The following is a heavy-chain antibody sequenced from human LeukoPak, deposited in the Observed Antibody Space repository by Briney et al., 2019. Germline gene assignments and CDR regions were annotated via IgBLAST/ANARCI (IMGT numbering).Heavy chain of an antibody. Sequence: PSETLSLTCSVSGGSIYNSAYHWGWIRQPPGKGLEWIGSIYYSGSTYYNPSLKSRLTISVDTSKNQFSLKLSSVTAADTAVYYCARPGGVYYYDSSGYPAHYFDHWAQGTLVTVSS. D-gene: IGHD3-22*01. CDR2: IYYSGST. V-gene: IGHV4-39*01. CDR1: GGSIYNSAYH. J-gene: IGHJ4*02. CDR3: ARPGGVYYYDSSGYPAHYFDH.